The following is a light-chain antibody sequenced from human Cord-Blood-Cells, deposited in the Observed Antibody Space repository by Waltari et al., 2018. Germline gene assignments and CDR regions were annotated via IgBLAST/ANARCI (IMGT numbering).Light chain of an antibody. V-gene: IGLV2-14*01. J-gene: IGLJ1*01. Sequence: QSALTQPASVSGSPGQSTTISCPGTSSAVGGPNNVHCYQQHPGKAPKLMIYDVSNRPSGVSNRFSGSKSGNTASLTISGLQAEDEADYYCSSYTSSSTLYVFGTGTKVTVL. CDR3: SSYTSSSTLYV. CDR2: DVS. CDR1: SSAVGGPNN.